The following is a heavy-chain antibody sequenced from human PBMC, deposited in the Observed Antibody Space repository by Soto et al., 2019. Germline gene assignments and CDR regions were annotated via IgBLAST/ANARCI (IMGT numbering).Heavy chain of an antibody. Sequence: QVQLVESGGGVVQPGRSLRLSCAASGFPFSSFGMHWVRQAPGKGLEWVAVIWYDGSNKYYADSVKGRFTISRDNSKNTLYLQMNNLRAEDTAVYYCARDPSSIAAAGRFAYWGQGTLVSVFS. J-gene: IGHJ4*02. CDR2: IWYDGSNK. V-gene: IGHV3-33*01. D-gene: IGHD6-13*01. CDR1: GFPFSSFG. CDR3: ARDPSSIAAAGRFAY.